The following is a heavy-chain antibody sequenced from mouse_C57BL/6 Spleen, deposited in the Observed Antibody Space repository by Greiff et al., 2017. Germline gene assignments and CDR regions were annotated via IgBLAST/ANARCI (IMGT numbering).Heavy chain of an antibody. CDR3: ARSPYDYDGGAWFAY. V-gene: IGHV1-78*01. J-gene: IGHJ3*01. CDR1: GYTFTDHT. D-gene: IGHD2-4*01. Sequence: VQVVESDAELVKPGASVKISCKVSGYTFTDHTIHWMKQRPEQGLEWIGYIYPRDGSTKYNEKFKGKATLTADKSSSTAYMQLNSLTSEDSAVYFCARSPYDYDGGAWFAYWGQGTLVTVSA. CDR2: IYPRDGST.